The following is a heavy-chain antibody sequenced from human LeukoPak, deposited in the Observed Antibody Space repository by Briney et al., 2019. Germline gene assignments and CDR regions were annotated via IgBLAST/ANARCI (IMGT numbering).Heavy chain of an antibody. V-gene: IGHV4-39*07. D-gene: IGHD6-19*01. CDR1: GDSISSGDYY. CDR2: INHSGST. Sequence: SETLSLTCTVSGDSISSGDYYWSWIRQPPGKGLEWIGEINHSGSTNYNPSLKSRVTISVDTSKNQFSLKLSSVTAADTAVYYCARGPTIAVAGGWFDPWGQGTLVTVSS. CDR3: ARGPTIAVAGGWFDP. J-gene: IGHJ5*02.